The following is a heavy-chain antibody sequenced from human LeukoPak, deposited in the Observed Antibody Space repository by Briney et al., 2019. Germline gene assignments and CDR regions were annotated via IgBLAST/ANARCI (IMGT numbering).Heavy chain of an antibody. CDR1: GGSISSYY. D-gene: IGHD3-3*01. J-gene: IGHJ6*02. Sequence: SETLSLTCTVSGGSISSYYWSWIRQPPGKGLEWIGYIYYSGSTNYNPSLKSRVTISVDTSKNQLSLKLSSVTAADTAVYYCARDGGYYYGMDVWGQGTTVTVSS. CDR3: ARDGGYYYGMDV. V-gene: IGHV4-59*01. CDR2: IYYSGST.